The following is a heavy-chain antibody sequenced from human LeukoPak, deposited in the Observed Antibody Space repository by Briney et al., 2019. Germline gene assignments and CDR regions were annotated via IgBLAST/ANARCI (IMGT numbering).Heavy chain of an antibody. CDR2: TYYRSKRYN. J-gene: IGHJ4*02. V-gene: IGHV6-1*01. CDR3: VRAGSSSLSHFDY. D-gene: IGHD6-13*01. CDR1: GDSVSSNSAT. Sequence: SQTLSLTCAISGDSVSSNSATWHWIRQSPLRGLEWLGRTYYRSKRYNDYAGSVKSRISINPDTSKNQFSLQLNSVTPEDTAVYYCVRAGSSSLSHFDYWGQGTLVTVSS.